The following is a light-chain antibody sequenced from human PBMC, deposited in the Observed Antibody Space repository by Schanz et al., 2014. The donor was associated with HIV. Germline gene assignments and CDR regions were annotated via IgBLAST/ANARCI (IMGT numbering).Light chain of an antibody. J-gene: IGLJ3*02. Sequence: QSALTQPASVSGSPGQSIAISCTGTKRDIGAYNYISWYQQHPGKAPKLMIYEVSKRPSGVPDRFSGSKSGTSASLAISGLRSEDEADYYCAAWDDSLSGWVFGGGTKLTVL. CDR2: EVS. V-gene: IGLV2-14*01. CDR3: AAWDDSLSGWV. CDR1: KRDIGAYNY.